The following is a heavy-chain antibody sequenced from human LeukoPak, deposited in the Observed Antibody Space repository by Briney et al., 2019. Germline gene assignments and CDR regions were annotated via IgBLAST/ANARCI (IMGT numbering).Heavy chain of an antibody. Sequence: PGGSLRLSCAASGFTFSSFAMNWVRQAPGKGLEWVSAISGSGGGGNTYYADSVKGRFTISRDDSKNTLYLQMNSLTAADTAVYYCARAENPPATRGNWLDPWAQGTLVTVSS. CDR2: ISGSGGGGNT. CDR1: GFTFSSFA. J-gene: IGHJ5*02. CDR3: ARAENPPATRGNWLDP. V-gene: IGHV3-23*01. D-gene: IGHD2-2*01.